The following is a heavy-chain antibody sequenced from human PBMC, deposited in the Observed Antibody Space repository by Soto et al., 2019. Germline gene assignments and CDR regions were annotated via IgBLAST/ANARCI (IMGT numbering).Heavy chain of an antibody. Sequence: QVQLQESGPGLVKPSQTLSLTCTVSGGSISSGGYYWSWIRQHPGKGLEWIGYIYYSGSTYYNPSLKSRVTISVDTSKNQFSLKLSSLTAADTAVYYCARSHSGFGAWLDPWGQGTLVTVSS. J-gene: IGHJ5*02. D-gene: IGHD3-10*01. CDR3: ARSHSGFGAWLDP. CDR2: IYYSGST. V-gene: IGHV4-31*03. CDR1: GGSISSGGYY.